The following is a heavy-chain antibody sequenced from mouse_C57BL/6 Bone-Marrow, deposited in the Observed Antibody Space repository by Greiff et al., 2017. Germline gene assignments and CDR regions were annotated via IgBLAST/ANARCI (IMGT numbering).Heavy chain of an antibody. J-gene: IGHJ2*01. Sequence: EVQLQQSGPELVKPGASVKISCKASGYTFTDYYMNWVKQSHGKSLEWIGDINPNNGGTSYNQKFKGKATLTVDKSSSTAYMELRSLTSADSAVYYCARAGYWGQGTTLTVSS. CDR3: ARAGY. CDR2: INPNNGGT. CDR1: GYTFTDYY. V-gene: IGHV1-26*01.